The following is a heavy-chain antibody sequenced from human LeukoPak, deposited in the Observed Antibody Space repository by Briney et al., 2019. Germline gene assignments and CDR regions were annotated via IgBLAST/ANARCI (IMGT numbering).Heavy chain of an antibody. CDR3: AKDRPGDFFYYMYV. Sequence: PGGSLRLSCAASGFTFSSYGMHWVRQAPGKGLEWVAVIWYDGSNKYYADSVKGRFIISRDNSKNTLYLQMNSLRAEDTAVYYCAKDRPGDFFYYMYVWVKGTTVTVSS. CDR2: IWYDGSNK. V-gene: IGHV3-33*06. J-gene: IGHJ6*03. CDR1: GFTFSSYG. D-gene: IGHD3-3*01.